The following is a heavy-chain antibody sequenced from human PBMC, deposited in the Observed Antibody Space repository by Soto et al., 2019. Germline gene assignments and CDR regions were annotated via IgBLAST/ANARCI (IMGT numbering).Heavy chain of an antibody. CDR2: INAGNGDT. D-gene: IGHD6-13*01. CDR3: ARHPIAYSGPSPNYFYGMDV. V-gene: IGHV1-3*01. J-gene: IGHJ6*02. CDR1: GYTFTNYG. Sequence: QVQLVQSGAEVKKPGASVKVSCKASGYTFTNYGLHWVRQAPGQSLEWIGWINAGNGDTKYSQKFQGRVTITRDTSASTGYMELSSLTSEDTAVFYCARHPIAYSGPSPNYFYGMDVWGQASTVTVSS.